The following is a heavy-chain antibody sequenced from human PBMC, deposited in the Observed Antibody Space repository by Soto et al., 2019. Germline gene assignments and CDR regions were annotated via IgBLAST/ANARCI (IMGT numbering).Heavy chain of an antibody. CDR3: ASQYGGYGWFDT. V-gene: IGHV3-74*03. J-gene: IGHJ5*02. CDR2: INTDGSVA. CDR1: GLTFRSYW. D-gene: IGHD2-15*01. Sequence: PGGSLRLSCAASGLTFRSYWMHWVRQAPGKGLVWVSRINTDGSVAMYVDSVKGRFTISRDNAKNTLYLQMNSLRAEDTAVYYCASQYGGYGWFDTWGQGTPVTVSS.